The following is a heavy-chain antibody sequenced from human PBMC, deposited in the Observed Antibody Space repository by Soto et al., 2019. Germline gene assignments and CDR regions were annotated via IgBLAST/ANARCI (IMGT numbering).Heavy chain of an antibody. D-gene: IGHD3-10*01. CDR2: IYHSGST. CDR3: ARLCRVRRVIISHYYYYYGMDV. J-gene: IGHJ6*02. Sequence: SETLSLTCGVSGGSIRSSNWRSWVRQPPGKGLEWIVEIYHSGSTNYNPSLKSRVTISVDKSKNPFSLKLSCVTAADTAVYYPARLCRVRRVIISHYYYYYGMDVWGQGTTVTVSS. CDR1: GGSIRSSNW. V-gene: IGHV4-4*02.